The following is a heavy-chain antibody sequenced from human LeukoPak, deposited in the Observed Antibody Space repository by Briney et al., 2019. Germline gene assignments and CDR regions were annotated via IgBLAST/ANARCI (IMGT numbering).Heavy chain of an antibody. J-gene: IGHJ6*04. Sequence: GGSLRLSCAASGFTFSSYEMNWVRQAPGKGLEWVSYISSSGSTIYYADSLKGRFTISRDNAKNSLYLQMNSLRAEDTAVYYCAELGITMIGGVWGKGTTVTISS. V-gene: IGHV3-48*03. D-gene: IGHD3-10*02. CDR3: AELGITMIGGV. CDR1: GFTFSSYE. CDR2: ISSSGSTI.